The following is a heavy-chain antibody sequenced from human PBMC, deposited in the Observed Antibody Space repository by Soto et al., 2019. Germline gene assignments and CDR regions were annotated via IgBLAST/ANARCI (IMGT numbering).Heavy chain of an antibody. CDR3: ARDVGRYCSGGSCYYYYGMDV. J-gene: IGHJ6*02. CDR1: GFTFSSYG. D-gene: IGHD2-15*01. CDR2: IWYDGSNK. V-gene: IGHV3-33*01. Sequence: QVQLVESGGGVVQPGRSLRLSCAASGFTFSSYGMHWVRQAPGKGLEWVAVIWYDGSNKYYADSVKGRFTISRDNSKNTLYLQMNSLRAEDTAVYYCARDVGRYCSGGSCYYYYGMDVWGQGTTVTVSS.